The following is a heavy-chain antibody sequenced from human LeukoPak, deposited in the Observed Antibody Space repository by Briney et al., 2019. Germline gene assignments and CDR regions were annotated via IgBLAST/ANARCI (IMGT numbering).Heavy chain of an antibody. CDR2: ISAYNGNT. J-gene: IGHJ4*02. CDR3: ASSHYGSGSYSIDY. CDR1: GYTFTSYG. Sequence: ASVKVSCKASGYTFTSYGISWVRQAPGQGLEWMGWISAYNGNTNYAQKLQGRVTMTTDTSTSTAYMELRSLRSDDTAVYYCASSHYGSGSYSIDYWGQGTLVTVSS. D-gene: IGHD3-10*01. V-gene: IGHV1-18*01.